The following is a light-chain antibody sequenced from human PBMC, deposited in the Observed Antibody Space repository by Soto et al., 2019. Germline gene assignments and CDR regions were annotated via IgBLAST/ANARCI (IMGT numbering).Light chain of an antibody. V-gene: IGKV3-20*01. CDR1: QSVSSNF. J-gene: IGKJ1*01. Sequence: EIVLTQSPGTLSLSPGERGTLSCRASQSVSSNFLAWYQQKPGQAPRLLIFDASTRATGIPDRFTGRGSGTDFTLTISRLEPEDSAVYYCQFYGDPPKTFGQGTKVEIK. CDR3: QFYGDPPKT. CDR2: DAS.